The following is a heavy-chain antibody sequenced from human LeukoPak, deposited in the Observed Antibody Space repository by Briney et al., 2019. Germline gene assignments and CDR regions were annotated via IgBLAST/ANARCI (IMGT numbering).Heavy chain of an antibody. CDR1: GFTFSSYS. J-gene: IGHJ6*02. D-gene: IGHD2-2*01. V-gene: IGHV3-21*01. CDR2: ISSSSSYI. CDR3: ASLFSRTSWPGTYYYGMDV. Sequence: PGGSLRLSCAASGFTFSSYSMNWVRQAPGKGLEWVSSISSSSSYIYYADSVKGRFTNSRDNAKNSLYLQMNSLRAEDTAVYYCASLFSRTSWPGTYYYGMDVWGQGTTVTVSS.